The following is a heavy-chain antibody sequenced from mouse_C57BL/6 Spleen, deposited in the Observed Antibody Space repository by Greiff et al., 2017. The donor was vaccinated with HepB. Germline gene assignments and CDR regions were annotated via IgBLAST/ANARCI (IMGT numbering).Heavy chain of an antibody. CDR3: YGSSYNYAMDY. J-gene: IGHJ4*01. CDR2: IYPGDGDT. V-gene: IGHV1-82*01. CDR1: GYAFSSSW. Sequence: VKLVESGPELVKPGASVKISCKASGYAFSSSWMNWVKQRPGKGLEWIGRIYPGDGDTNYNGKFKGKATLTADKSSSTAYMQLSSLTSEDSAVYFCYGSSYNYAMDYWGQGTSVTVSS. D-gene: IGHD1-1*01.